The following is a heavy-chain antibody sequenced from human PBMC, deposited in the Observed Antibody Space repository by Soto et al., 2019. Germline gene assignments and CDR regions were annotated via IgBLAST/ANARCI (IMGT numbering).Heavy chain of an antibody. V-gene: IGHV4-59*08. CDR2: IYYSGST. D-gene: IGHD6-13*01. Sequence: PSETLSLTCTVSGGSISSYYWSWIRQPPGKGLEWIGYIYYSGSTDYNPSLKSRVTISVDTSKNQFSPKLSSVTAADTAVYYCASLRDTSSWYYAYWGQGTPVTVSS. CDR1: GGSISSYY. CDR3: ASLRDTSSWYYAY. J-gene: IGHJ4*02.